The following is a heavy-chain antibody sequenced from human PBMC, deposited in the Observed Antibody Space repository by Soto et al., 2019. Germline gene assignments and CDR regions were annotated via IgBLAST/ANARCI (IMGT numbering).Heavy chain of an antibody. D-gene: IGHD3-10*02. CDR2: IYDTWTT. CDR1: GGSMSENDYY. V-gene: IGHV4-30-4*01. Sequence: QVQLQEAGPGLVRPSQTLSLTCTVAGGSMSENDYYWSWLRQSPGQGLQWIGYIYDTWTTSYSPSLKSRVTMSAHTSRNQFSLKLTSVTAADTALYFCARGIVRGGFDIWGQGTVVTVSS. J-gene: IGHJ3*02. CDR3: ARGIVRGGFDI.